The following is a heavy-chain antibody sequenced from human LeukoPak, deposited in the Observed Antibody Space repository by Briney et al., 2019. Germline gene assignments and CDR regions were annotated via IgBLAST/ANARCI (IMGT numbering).Heavy chain of an antibody. Sequence: GGSLRLSCAASGFTFSSYSMNWVRQAPGKGLEWVSYISSSSRTIYYADSVKGRLTISRDNAKNSLYLQMNSLRAEDTAVYYCARAYCSGGSCYSSDAFDIWGQGTMVTVSS. V-gene: IGHV3-48*01. CDR3: ARAYCSGGSCYSSDAFDI. CDR2: ISSSSRTI. J-gene: IGHJ3*02. CDR1: GFTFSSYS. D-gene: IGHD2-15*01.